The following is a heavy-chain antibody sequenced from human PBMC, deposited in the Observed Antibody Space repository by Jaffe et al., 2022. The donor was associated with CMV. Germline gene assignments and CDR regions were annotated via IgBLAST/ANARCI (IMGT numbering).Heavy chain of an antibody. V-gene: IGHV3-7*01. D-gene: IGHD3-16*01. Sequence: EVQLVESGGGLVQPGGSLRLSCAASGFTFSKYWMTWVRQAPGKGLEWVADIKQDGSEKRYVDSVKGRFTISRDNAKNSVYLQMNSLRVEDTALYYCARDCWGRPEIVDGFDIWGQGTMVTVSS. J-gene: IGHJ3*02. CDR2: IKQDGSEK. CDR3: ARDCWGRPEIVDGFDI. CDR1: GFTFSKYW.